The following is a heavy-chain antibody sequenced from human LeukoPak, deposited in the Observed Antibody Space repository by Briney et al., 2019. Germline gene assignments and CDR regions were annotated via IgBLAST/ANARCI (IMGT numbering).Heavy chain of an antibody. J-gene: IGHJ4*02. Sequence: ASVKVSCKASGYTFTSYGISWVRQAPGQGLEWMGWISGYNGNTNSAQKLQGRVSMTTDTSTSTAYMELRSLRSDDTAVYYCASGTPGIGSGSSSLDYWGQGTLVTVSS. D-gene: IGHD3-10*01. CDR3: ASGTPGIGSGSSSLDY. V-gene: IGHV1-18*01. CDR2: ISGYNGNT. CDR1: GYTFTSYG.